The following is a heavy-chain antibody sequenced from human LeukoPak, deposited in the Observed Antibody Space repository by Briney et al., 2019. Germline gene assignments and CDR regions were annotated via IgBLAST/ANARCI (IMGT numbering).Heavy chain of an antibody. V-gene: IGHV5-51*01. CDR2: IYPGDSDT. D-gene: IGHD1-26*01. Sequence: GESLKISCKGSGYSFTSFWIAWVRQMPGKGLEWMGIIYPGDSDTRYSPSFEGQVTFSADKSISTAYLQWSSLKASDTAMYYCARGRYSGTYLSYFDHWAQGTLVTVSS. CDR1: GYSFTSFW. CDR3: ARGRYSGTYLSYFDH. J-gene: IGHJ4*02.